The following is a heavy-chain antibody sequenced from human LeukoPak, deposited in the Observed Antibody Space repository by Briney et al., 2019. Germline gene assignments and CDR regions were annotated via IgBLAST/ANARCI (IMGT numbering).Heavy chain of an antibody. CDR3: ARFPRY. J-gene: IGHJ4*02. V-gene: IGHV4-59*01. CDR2: IYYSGST. CDR1: GGYISSYY. Sequence: SETLSLTCSVSGGYISSYYGSWFRQPPGKGLEWIGYIYYSGSTNYNPSLKSRVTISVDTSKNQFSLKLSSVTAAATAVYYCARFPRYWGQGILVTVSS.